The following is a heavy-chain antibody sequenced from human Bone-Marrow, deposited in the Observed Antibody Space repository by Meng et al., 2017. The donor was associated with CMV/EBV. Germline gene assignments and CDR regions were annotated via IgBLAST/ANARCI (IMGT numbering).Heavy chain of an antibody. CDR2: INPNSGGT. Sequence: ASVKVSCKASGYTFTGYYMHWVRQAPGQGLEWMGWINPNSGGTNYAQKFRGRVTMTRDTSISTAYMELSRLRSDDTAVYYCARLFHTTLGTNYYYGMDVWGPGNTVTGAS. CDR1: GYTFTGYY. D-gene: IGHD3-3*01. J-gene: IGHJ6*01. CDR3: ARLFHTTLGTNYYYGMDV. V-gene: IGHV1-2*02.